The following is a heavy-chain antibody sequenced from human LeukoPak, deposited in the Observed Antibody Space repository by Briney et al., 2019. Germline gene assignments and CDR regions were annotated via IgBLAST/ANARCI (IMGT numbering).Heavy chain of an antibody. V-gene: IGHV4-61*01. CDR2: IHYSGNS. Sequence: SETLSLTCTVSGGSVSSNTFYWNWIRQPPGKGLEWIGYIHYSGNSNYNPSLKSRVTMSVDTSKNQFSLKLSSVTAADTAVYYCARGDLNCSSTSCYLGWFDPWGQGTLVTVSS. D-gene: IGHD2-2*01. CDR3: ARGDLNCSSTSCYLGWFDP. CDR1: GGSVSSNTFY. J-gene: IGHJ5*02.